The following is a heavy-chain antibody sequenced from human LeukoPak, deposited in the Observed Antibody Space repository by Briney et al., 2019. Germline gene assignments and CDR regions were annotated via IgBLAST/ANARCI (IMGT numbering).Heavy chain of an antibody. CDR3: AREAGYDTGGYPRDY. CDR2: IWYDGSNE. J-gene: IGHJ4*02. Sequence: TGGSLRLSCAASGFTFSSYEMNWVRQAPGKGLECVALIWYDGSNEFYADSVKGRFTISRDNSKNTLYLQMNSLRAEDTAIYYCAREAGYDTGGYPRDYWGQGTLVTVSS. CDR1: GFTFSSYE. V-gene: IGHV3-33*08. D-gene: IGHD2-8*02.